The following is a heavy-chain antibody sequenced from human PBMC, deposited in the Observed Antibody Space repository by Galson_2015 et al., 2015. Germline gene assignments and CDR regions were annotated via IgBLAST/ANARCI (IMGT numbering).Heavy chain of an antibody. V-gene: IGHV1-46*01. CDR2: INPSGGST. J-gene: IGHJ6*02. D-gene: IGHD1-20*01. CDR3: ARDHSLTGTTTYYCGMDV. CDR1: GYTFTSYY. Sequence: SVKVSCKASGYTFTSYYMHWVRQAPGQGLEWMGIINPSGGSTSYAQKFQGRVTMTRDTSTSTVYMELSSLRSEDTAVYYCARDHSLTGTTTYYCGMDVWGQGTTVTVSS.